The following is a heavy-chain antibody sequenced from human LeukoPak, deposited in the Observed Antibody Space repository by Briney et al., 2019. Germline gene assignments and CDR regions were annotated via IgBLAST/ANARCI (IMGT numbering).Heavy chain of an antibody. CDR3: ARLFGWLRPSNYYHYYMDV. Sequence: SETLSLTCTVSGGSISSYYWTWIRQPPGKGLEWTGYISTSGTTNYNPSLESRLIISMDTSKNQFSLKLTSVTAADTAVYYCARLFGWLRPSNYYHYYMDVWGRGTTVTVSS. J-gene: IGHJ6*03. D-gene: IGHD5-12*01. V-gene: IGHV4-4*09. CDR2: ISTSGTT. CDR1: GGSISSYY.